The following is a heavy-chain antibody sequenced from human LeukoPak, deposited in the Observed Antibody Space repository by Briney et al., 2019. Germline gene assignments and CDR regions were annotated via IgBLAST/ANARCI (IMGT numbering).Heavy chain of an antibody. J-gene: IGHJ6*02. D-gene: IGHD6-13*01. CDR3: AKDISGSSWGGGPYYYYGMDV. CDR1: GFTFDDYA. V-gene: IGHV3-9*01. Sequence: PGRSLRLSCAASGFTFDDYAMHWVRQAPGKGLEWVSGISWNSGSIGYADSVKSRFTISRDNAKNSLYLQMNSLRAEDTALYYCAKDISGSSWGGGPYYYYGMDVWGQGTTVTVSS. CDR2: ISWNSGSI.